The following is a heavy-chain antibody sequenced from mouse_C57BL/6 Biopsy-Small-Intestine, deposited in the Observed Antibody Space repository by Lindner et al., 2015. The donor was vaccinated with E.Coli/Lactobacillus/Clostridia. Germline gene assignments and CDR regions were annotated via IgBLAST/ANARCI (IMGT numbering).Heavy chain of an antibody. V-gene: IGHV1-22*01. CDR3: ASDGYDFDF. CDR2: INPNNGGT. Sequence: VQLQESGPELVKPGASVKMSCKASGYTFTDYNMHWVKQSHGKSLEWIGYINPNNGGTTYSQKFKGKATLTVNTSSSTAYMELRSLTSEDSAVYYCASDGYDFDFWGQGTTLTVSS. D-gene: IGHD2-2*01. J-gene: IGHJ2*01. CDR1: GYTFTDYN.